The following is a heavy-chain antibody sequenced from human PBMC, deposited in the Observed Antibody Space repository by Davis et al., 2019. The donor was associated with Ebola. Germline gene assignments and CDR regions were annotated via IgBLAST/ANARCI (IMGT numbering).Heavy chain of an antibody. CDR3: AKGAAANIDY. J-gene: IGHJ4*02. V-gene: IGHV4-59*02. CDR2: IHYLGNT. D-gene: IGHD6-13*01. Sequence: GSLRLSCAASGFSVSSKYISWVRQAPGKGLEWIGNIHYLGNTNYNPSLKSRVTMSVDTSKNQFSLKLSSVTAADTAVYYCAKGAAANIDYWGQGTLVTVSS. CDR1: GFSVSSKY.